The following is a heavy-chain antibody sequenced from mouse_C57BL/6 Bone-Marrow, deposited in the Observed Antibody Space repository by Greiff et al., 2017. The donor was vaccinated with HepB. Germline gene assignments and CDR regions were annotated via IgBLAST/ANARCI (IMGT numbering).Heavy chain of an antibody. D-gene: IGHD2-1*01. V-gene: IGHV1-66*01. CDR2: IYPGSGNT. J-gene: IGHJ3*01. CDR3: ARYYGNYAWFAY. Sequence: QVQLQQSGPELVKPGASVKISCKASGYSFTSYYIHWVKQRPGQGLEWIGWIYPGSGNTKYNEKFKGKATLTADTSSSTAYMQLSSLTSEDSAVYYCARYYGNYAWFAYWGQGTLVTVSA. CDR1: GYSFTSYY.